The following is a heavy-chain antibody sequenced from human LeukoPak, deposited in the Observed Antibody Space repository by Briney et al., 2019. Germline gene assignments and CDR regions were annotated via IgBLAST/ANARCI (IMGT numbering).Heavy chain of an antibody. Sequence: PSETLSLTXTVSGGSISSSSYYWGWIGQPPGKGLEWIGSIYYSGSTYYNPSIKSRVTISVDTSKNQFSLKLSSVTAADTAVYYCARDLIGYCSGGTCSDWFDPWGQGTLVTVSS. V-gene: IGHV4-39*02. CDR3: ARDLIGYCSGGTCSDWFDP. D-gene: IGHD2-15*01. J-gene: IGHJ5*02. CDR1: GGSISSSSYY. CDR2: IYYSGST.